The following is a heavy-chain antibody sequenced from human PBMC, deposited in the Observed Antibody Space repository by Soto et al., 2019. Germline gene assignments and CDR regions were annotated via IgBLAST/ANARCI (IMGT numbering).Heavy chain of an antibody. CDR1: EFRFSNLA. Sequence: VHLLESGGGLVQPGGSLRLSCAGSEFRFSNLAMTWFRQAPGKGLEWVSGISGSDGGAYYAESVRGRFTISRDNPKSILYLQMNRLRAEDTAVYYCATGGLYGVTDGGLSYFQSWGQGTLVTVSS. J-gene: IGHJ4*02. V-gene: IGHV3-23*01. D-gene: IGHD3-16*01. CDR2: ISGSDGGA. CDR3: ATGGLYGVTDGGLSYFQS.